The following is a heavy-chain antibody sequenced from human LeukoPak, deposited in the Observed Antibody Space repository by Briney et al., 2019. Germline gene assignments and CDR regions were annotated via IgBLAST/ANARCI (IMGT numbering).Heavy chain of an antibody. V-gene: IGHV4-31*03. CDR2: IYYSGST. CDR3: AREYSSSSEYGMDV. Sequence: SETLSLTCTVSGGSISSGGYYWSWIRQHPGKGLEWIGYIYYSGSTYYNPSLKSRVTISVDTSKNQFSLKLSSVTAADTAVYYCAREYSSSSEYGMDVWGQGTTVTVSS. D-gene: IGHD6-6*01. CDR1: GGSISSGGYY. J-gene: IGHJ6*02.